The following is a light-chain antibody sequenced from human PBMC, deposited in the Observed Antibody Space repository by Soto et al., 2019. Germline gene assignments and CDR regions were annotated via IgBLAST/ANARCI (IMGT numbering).Light chain of an antibody. J-gene: IGKJ1*01. Sequence: TVMTQSPATLSVSPGEGATVSCRASQNVGRNLGWYQQKPGQAPRLLIYDASTLATAMPSRFSGSGSGTEFTLTIDSLQSEDFAVYYCLQYRYWPRTFGQGTKVEIK. CDR1: QNVGRN. V-gene: IGKV3-15*01. CDR3: LQYRYWPRT. CDR2: DAS.